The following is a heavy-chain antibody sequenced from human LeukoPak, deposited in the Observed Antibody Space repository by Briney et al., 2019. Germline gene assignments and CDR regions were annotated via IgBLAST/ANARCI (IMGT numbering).Heavy chain of an antibody. CDR2: IYYSGST. CDR1: GGSISSSSYF. V-gene: IGHV4-39*07. D-gene: IGHD3-22*01. Sequence: SETLSLTCTVSGGSISSSSYFWGWIRQPPGKGLEWIGSIYYSGSTYYNPSLKSRVTLSVDTSKNQFSLKLSSVTAADTAVYYCARDLAVLGYFHFVYWGQGTLVTVSS. CDR3: ARDLAVLGYFHFVY. J-gene: IGHJ4*02.